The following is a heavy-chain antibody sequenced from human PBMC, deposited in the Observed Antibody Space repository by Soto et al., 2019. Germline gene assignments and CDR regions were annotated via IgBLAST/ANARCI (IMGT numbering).Heavy chain of an antibody. D-gene: IGHD6-13*01. CDR3: ARDRIAAAGTFFFAFDI. Sequence: GGSLRLSCAASGFTFSSYSMNWVRQAPGKGLEWVSSISSSSSSYIYYADSVKGRFTISRDNAKNSLYLQMNSLRAEDTAVYYCARDRIAAAGTFFFAFDIWGQGTMVTVSS. CDR2: ISSSSSSYI. CDR1: GFTFSSYS. J-gene: IGHJ3*02. V-gene: IGHV3-21*01.